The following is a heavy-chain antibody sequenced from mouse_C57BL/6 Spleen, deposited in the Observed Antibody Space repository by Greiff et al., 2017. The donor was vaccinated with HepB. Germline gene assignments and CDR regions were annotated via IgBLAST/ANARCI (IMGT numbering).Heavy chain of an antibody. CDR2: IDPETGGT. J-gene: IGHJ4*01. CDR1: GYTFTDYE. V-gene: IGHV1-15*01. CDR3: TRSSTMVTRGAMDY. D-gene: IGHD2-2*01. Sequence: QAQLQQSGAELVRPGASVTLSCKASGYTFTDYEMHWVKQTPVHGLEWIGAIDPETGGTAYNQKFKGKAILTADKSSSTAYMELRSLTSEDSAVYYCTRSSTMVTRGAMDYWGQGTSVTVSS.